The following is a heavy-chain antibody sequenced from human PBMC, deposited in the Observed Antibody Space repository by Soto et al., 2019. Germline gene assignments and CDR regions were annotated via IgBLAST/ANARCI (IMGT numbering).Heavy chain of an antibody. D-gene: IGHD4-17*01. Sequence: QVQLVQSGAEVKKPGASVKVSCKASGYTFTSYGISWVRQAPGQGLEWMGWISAYNGNTNYAQKFQGRVTITADKSTSTAYMELSSLRSEDTAVYYCASGRIQYGDSWVVDYWGQGTLVTVSS. CDR2: ISAYNGNT. CDR1: GYTFTSYG. V-gene: IGHV1-18*04. J-gene: IGHJ4*02. CDR3: ASGRIQYGDSWVVDY.